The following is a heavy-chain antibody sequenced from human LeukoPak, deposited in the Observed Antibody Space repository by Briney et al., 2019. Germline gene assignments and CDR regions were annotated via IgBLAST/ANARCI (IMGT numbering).Heavy chain of an antibody. CDR2: IYHSGST. J-gene: IGHJ3*02. Sequence: PSETLSLTCTVSGYSISSGYYWGWIRQPPGKGLEWIGSIYHSGSTYYNPSLKSRVTISVDTSKNQFSLKLSSVTAADTAVHYCARVDAAFDIWGQGTMVTVSS. V-gene: IGHV4-38-2*02. CDR3: ARVDAAFDI. CDR1: GYSISSGYY.